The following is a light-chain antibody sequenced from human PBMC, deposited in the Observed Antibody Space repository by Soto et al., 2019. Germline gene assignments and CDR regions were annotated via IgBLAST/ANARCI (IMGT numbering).Light chain of an antibody. CDR3: GSWDSSLSAYV. CDR1: SSNIGGTS. V-gene: IGLV1-51*01. Sequence: SVLTQPPSVSAAPGQRGTISCSGSSSNIGGTSVSWYEQLPGTAPKLLIYDDNKRPSGIPDRFSGSKSGTSATLGITGFQTGDEADYYGGSWDSSLSAYVFGAGTKVTV. J-gene: IGLJ1*01. CDR2: DDN.